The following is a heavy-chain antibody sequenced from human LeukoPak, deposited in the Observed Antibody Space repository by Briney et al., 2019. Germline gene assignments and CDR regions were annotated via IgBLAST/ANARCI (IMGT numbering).Heavy chain of an antibody. CDR2: INPNSGGT. V-gene: IGHV1-2*02. D-gene: IGHD6-19*01. CDR3: ARDTVWGAVAGTTRFDY. Sequence: ASVKVSCKASGYTFTGYYMHWVRQAPGQGLEWMGWINPNSGGTNYAQKFQGRVTMTRDTSISTAYMELSRLRSDDTAVYYCARDTVWGAVAGTTRFDYWGQGTLVTVSS. CDR1: GYTFTGYY. J-gene: IGHJ4*02.